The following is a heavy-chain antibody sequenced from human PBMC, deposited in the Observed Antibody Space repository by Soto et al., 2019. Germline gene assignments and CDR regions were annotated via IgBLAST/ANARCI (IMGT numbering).Heavy chain of an antibody. CDR1: GFTFSSYG. J-gene: IGHJ4*02. CDR3: AKDDSGYYYGSGSYL. V-gene: IGHV3-30*18. Sequence: PGGSLRLSCAASGFTFSSYGMHWVRQAPGKGLEWVAVISYDGSNKYYADSVKGRFTISRDNSKNTLYLQMNSLRAEDTAVYYCAKDDSGYYYGSGSYLGGQGTLVTVSS. CDR2: ISYDGSNK. D-gene: IGHD3-10*01.